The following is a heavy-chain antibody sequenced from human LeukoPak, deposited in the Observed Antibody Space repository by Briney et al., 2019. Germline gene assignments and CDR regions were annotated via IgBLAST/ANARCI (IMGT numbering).Heavy chain of an antibody. CDR3: ARGRRYQLLFAMFVWNWFDP. J-gene: IGHJ5*02. Sequence: SETLSLTCAVYGGSFSGYYWSWIRQPPGKGLERIGEINHSGSTNYNPSLKSRVTISVDTSKNQFSLKLSSVTAADTAVYYCARGRRYQLLFAMFVWNWFDPWGQGTLVTVSS. V-gene: IGHV4-34*01. CDR1: GGSFSGYY. D-gene: IGHD2-2*01. CDR2: INHSGST.